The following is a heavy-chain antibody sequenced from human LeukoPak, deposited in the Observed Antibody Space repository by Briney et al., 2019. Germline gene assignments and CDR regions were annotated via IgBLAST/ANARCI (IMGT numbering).Heavy chain of an antibody. CDR1: GGTFSKYS. D-gene: IGHD3-10*02. V-gene: IGHV1-69*13. CDR2: ITPLFGTA. Sequence: GASVKVSCKASGGTFSKYSISWVRQRPGQGLEWMGGITPLFGTANYARKFQGRVTITADESASTAYMELSSLRSEDTAVYYCARDSSDVRGLIAHWGQGTLVTVSS. J-gene: IGHJ1*01. CDR3: ARDSSDVRGLIAH.